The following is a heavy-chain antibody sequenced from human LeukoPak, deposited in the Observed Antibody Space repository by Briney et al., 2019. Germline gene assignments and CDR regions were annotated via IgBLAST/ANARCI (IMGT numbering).Heavy chain of an antibody. Sequence: PSETLSLTCTVSGYSISSGYYWGWIRQPPGKGLEWIGSIYESGSTYYNPSLKSRVTISVDTSKNQFSLKLSSVTAADTAVYYCARDRHWGQGTLVTVSS. CDR3: ARDRH. CDR2: IYESGST. CDR1: GYSISSGYY. J-gene: IGHJ4*02. V-gene: IGHV4-38-2*02.